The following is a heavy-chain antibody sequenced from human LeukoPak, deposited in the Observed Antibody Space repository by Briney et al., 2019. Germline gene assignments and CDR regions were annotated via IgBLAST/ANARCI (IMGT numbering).Heavy chain of an antibody. CDR2: IIPILGIA. CDR1: GGTFSSYA. J-gene: IGHJ4*02. D-gene: IGHD5-24*01. V-gene: IGHV1-69*04. CDR3: VKTRRDGYNYDNYFDY. Sequence: ASVKVSCKASGGTFSSYAISWVRQAPGQGLEGMGRIIPILGIANYAQKFQGRVTITADKSTSTAYMELSSLRSEDTAVYYCVKTRRDGYNYDNYFDYWGQGTLVTVSS.